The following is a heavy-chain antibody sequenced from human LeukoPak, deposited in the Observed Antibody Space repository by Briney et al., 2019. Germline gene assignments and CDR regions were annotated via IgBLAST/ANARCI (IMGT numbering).Heavy chain of an antibody. CDR1: GFTFTSNC. Sequence: GGSLRLSCAASGFTFTSNCMHWVRQAPGKGLEWVAVIPHDGSDASYADSVRGRLTISRDNSKNTQYLQMYSLRIEDSAVYYCATGSAHYYDSWGQGTLVTVSS. CDR2: IPHDGSDA. CDR3: ATGSAHYYDS. D-gene: IGHD3-22*01. V-gene: IGHV3-30-3*01. J-gene: IGHJ5*01.